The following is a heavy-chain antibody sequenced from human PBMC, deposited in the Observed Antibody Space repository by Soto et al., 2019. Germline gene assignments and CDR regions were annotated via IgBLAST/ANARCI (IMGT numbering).Heavy chain of an antibody. CDR1: GYTFTSYA. V-gene: IGHV1-3*01. J-gene: IGHJ5*01. CDR3: AREHVVVPAPKGVSVFDS. Sequence: ASVKISCKASGYTFTSYAMHWVRQAPGQRLEWMGWINAGNGNTKYSQKFQGRVTITRDTSASTAYMELSSLRSEDTAVYYCAREHVVVPAPKGVSVFDSWGQGTLVTVS. CDR2: INAGNGNT. D-gene: IGHD2-2*01.